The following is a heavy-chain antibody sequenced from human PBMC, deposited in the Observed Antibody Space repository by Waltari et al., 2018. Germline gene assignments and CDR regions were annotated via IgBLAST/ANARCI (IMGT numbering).Heavy chain of an antibody. CDR1: GYSSRDFS. Sequence: QVQPVQSGAGVRKPGASVKLSRKASGYSSRDFSLPWVRQAPGQGPEWMGWSNGKRCATKYSEKVEARITISRDTSVRTDYIELDGLQSDDTAVDGGGRGADSSAYHSGFIDHWGQGTLVTVSS. J-gene: IGHJ4*02. CDR3: GRGADSSAYHSGFIDH. CDR2: SNGKRCAT. D-gene: IGHD3-22*01. V-gene: IGHV1-2*02.